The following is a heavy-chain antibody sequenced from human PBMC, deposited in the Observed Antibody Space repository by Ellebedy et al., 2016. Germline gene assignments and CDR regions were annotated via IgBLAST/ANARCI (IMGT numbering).Heavy chain of an antibody. CDR3: ARHGEYGSGFGDFDL. J-gene: IGHJ2*01. Sequence: GESLKISXKGSGYSFTSYWIGWVRQMPGKGLEWMGIIYPGDSDTRYSPSFQGQVTISADKSISTAYLQWSSLKASDTAMYYCARHGEYGSGFGDFDLWGRGTLVTVSS. CDR2: IYPGDSDT. CDR1: GYSFTSYW. D-gene: IGHD3-10*01. V-gene: IGHV5-51*01.